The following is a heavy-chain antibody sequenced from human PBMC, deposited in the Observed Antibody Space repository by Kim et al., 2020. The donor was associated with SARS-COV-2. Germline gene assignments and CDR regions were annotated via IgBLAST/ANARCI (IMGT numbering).Heavy chain of an antibody. J-gene: IGHJ3*02. V-gene: IGHV5-51*01. CDR3: ASRVYYDILTGYFAFDI. CDR1: GYSFTSYW. D-gene: IGHD3-9*01. CDR2: IYPGDSDT. Sequence: GESLKISCKGSGYSFTSYWIGWVRQMPGKGLEWMGIIYPGDSDTRYSPSFQGQVTISADKSISTAYLQWSSLKASDTAMYYCASRVYYDILTGYFAFDIWGQGTMVTVSS.